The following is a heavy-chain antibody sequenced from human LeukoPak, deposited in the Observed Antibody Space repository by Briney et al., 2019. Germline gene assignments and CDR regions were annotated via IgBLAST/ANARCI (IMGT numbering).Heavy chain of an antibody. CDR1: GLTFSDEY. V-gene: IGHV3-11*01. J-gene: IGHJ4*02. D-gene: IGHD3-10*01. Sequence: GGSLRLSSAASGLTFSDEYMSWIRLAPGKGLEWDSCISNTGDFIAYADSVKGRFTMSRDNAKHSLYLQMNSLRAEDAAAYYCVRGRGAGPGAHFDYWGQGTLVTVSS. CDR2: ISNTGDFI. CDR3: VRGRGAGPGAHFDY.